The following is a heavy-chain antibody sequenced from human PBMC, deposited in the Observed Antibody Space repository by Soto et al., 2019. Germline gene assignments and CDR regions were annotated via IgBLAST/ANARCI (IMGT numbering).Heavy chain of an antibody. D-gene: IGHD2-15*01. CDR1: GFTVSSNY. J-gene: IGHJ4*02. Sequence: PGGFLRLSCAASGFTVSSNYRSWVRQAPGKGLEWVSVIYSGGSTYYADSVKGRFTISRDNSKNTLYLQMNSLRAEDTAVYYCARDATVGGGGYFDYWGQGTLVTVSS. CDR3: ARDATVGGGGYFDY. CDR2: IYSGGST. V-gene: IGHV3-66*01.